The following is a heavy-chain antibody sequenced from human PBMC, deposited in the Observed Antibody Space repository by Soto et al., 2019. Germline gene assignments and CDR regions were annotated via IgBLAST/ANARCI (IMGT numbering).Heavy chain of an antibody. CDR2: VHHSWGS. J-gene: IGHJ6*02. CDR3: ARQGFGPLHGLVEV. V-gene: IGHV4-59*08. D-gene: IGHD3-10*01. Sequence: SETLSLTCTVSGGSISSYYWSWFRQSPGKRMEWIGYVHHSWGSSYNPSLQSRVAISLDTSKSQFSLKVTSVTATDTAVYYCARQGFGPLHGLVEVWGQGTTVTVSS. CDR1: GGSISSYY.